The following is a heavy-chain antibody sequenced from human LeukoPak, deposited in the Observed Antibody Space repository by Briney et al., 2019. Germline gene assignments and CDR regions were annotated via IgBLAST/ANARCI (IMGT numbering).Heavy chain of an antibody. CDR3: ARVGSGWYPHFDY. Sequence: PSETLSLTCAVYGGSFSGYYWSWIRQPPGKGLEWIGEINHSGSTNYNPSLKSRVTISVDTSKNQFSLKLSSVTAADTAVYYCARVGSGWYPHFDYWGQGTLVTVSS. J-gene: IGHJ4*02. CDR1: GGSFSGYY. CDR2: INHSGST. V-gene: IGHV4-34*01. D-gene: IGHD6-19*01.